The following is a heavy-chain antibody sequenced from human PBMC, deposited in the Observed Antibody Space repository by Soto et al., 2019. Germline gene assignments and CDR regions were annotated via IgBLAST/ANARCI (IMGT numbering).Heavy chain of an antibody. V-gene: IGHV5-51*01. CDR2: IYPGDSDT. Sequence: LGESLKISCKGSGYSFTSYWIGWVRQMPGKGLEWMGIIYPGDSDTRYSPSFQGQVTISADKSISTAYLQWSSLKASDTAMYYCARYPRFQGLYNWFDPWGQGTLVTVSS. J-gene: IGHJ5*02. D-gene: IGHD3-3*01. CDR1: GYSFTSYW. CDR3: ARYPRFQGLYNWFDP.